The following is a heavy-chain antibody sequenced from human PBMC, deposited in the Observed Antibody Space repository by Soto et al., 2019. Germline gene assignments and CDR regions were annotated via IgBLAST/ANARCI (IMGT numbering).Heavy chain of an antibody. D-gene: IGHD6-13*01. J-gene: IGHJ4*02. Sequence: QVQLVESGGGVVQPGRSLRLSCAASGFTFSSYGMHWVRKAPGKGLEWVAVIWYDGSNKYYADSVKGRFTISRDNSKNTLYLQMNSLRAEDTAVYYCARETLTGGSSSLPSNYWGQGTLVTVSS. V-gene: IGHV3-33*01. CDR3: ARETLTGGSSSLPSNY. CDR2: IWYDGSNK. CDR1: GFTFSSYG.